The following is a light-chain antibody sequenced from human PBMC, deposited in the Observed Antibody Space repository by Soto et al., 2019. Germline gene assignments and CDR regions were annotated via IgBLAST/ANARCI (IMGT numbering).Light chain of an antibody. CDR3: CSYAGSDTLGVV. Sequence: QSALTQPRSVSGSPGQSVTISCTGTSSDVGGYNYVSWYQQHTGKAPKLMIYDVSKRPSGVPDRFSGSKSGNTASLTISGLQAEDEADYYCCSYAGSDTLGVVFGGGTKLTVL. J-gene: IGLJ2*01. CDR1: SSDVGGYNY. V-gene: IGLV2-11*01. CDR2: DVS.